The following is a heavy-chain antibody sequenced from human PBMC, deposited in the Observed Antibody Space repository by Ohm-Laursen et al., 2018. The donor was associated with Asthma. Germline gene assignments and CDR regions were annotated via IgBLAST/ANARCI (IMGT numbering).Heavy chain of an antibody. CDR1: GFTFSSYW. CDR3: AKDNRDYGGNFRFSYYYYYGMDV. V-gene: IGHV3-74*01. CDR2: INSDGSST. J-gene: IGHJ6*02. D-gene: IGHD4-23*01. Sequence: LSLTCAASGFTFSSYWMHWVRQAPGKGLVWVSRINSDGSSTSYADSVKDRFTISRDNAKNTLYLQMNSLRAEDTAVYYCAKDNRDYGGNFRFSYYYYYGMDVWGQGTTVTVSS.